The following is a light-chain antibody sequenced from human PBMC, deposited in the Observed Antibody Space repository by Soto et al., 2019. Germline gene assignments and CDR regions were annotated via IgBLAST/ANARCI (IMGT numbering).Light chain of an antibody. Sequence: PPSVSGAPGQKVTISCTGSSSNIGAGYDVNWYHQLPGTAPKLLIHGNSNRPSGVPDRFSGSKSGTSASLAITGLQAEDEADYFCQSYDSSLSGYVFGTGTKVTVL. CDR3: QSYDSSLSGYV. CDR1: SSNIGAGYD. V-gene: IGLV1-40*01. CDR2: GNS. J-gene: IGLJ1*01.